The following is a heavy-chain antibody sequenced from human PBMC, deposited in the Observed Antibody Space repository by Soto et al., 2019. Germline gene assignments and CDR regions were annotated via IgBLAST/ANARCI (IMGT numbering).Heavy chain of an antibody. J-gene: IGHJ6*02. V-gene: IGHV3-30-3*01. Sequence: QVQLVESGGGVVQPGRSLRLSCAASGFTFSSYAMHWVRQAPGKGLEWVAVISYDGSNKYYADSVKGRFTISRDNSKNTLYLQMNSLRAEDTAVYYCASLTGTTFGVSYYYYGMDVWGQGPTVTVSS. D-gene: IGHD1-20*01. CDR1: GFTFSSYA. CDR2: ISYDGSNK. CDR3: ASLTGTTFGVSYYYYGMDV.